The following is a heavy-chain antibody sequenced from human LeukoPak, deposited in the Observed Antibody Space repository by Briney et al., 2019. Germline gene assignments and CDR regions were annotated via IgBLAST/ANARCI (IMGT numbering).Heavy chain of an antibody. V-gene: IGHV3-23*01. CDR2: ISGSGGST. D-gene: IGHD6-19*01. CDR1: GFTFSRYG. Sequence: GGSLRLSCAASGFTFSRYGMSWVRQAPGKGLEWVSAISGSGGSTYYADSVKGRFTISRDNSKNTLYLQMNSLRAEDTAVYYCAKGMAVAGMDYWGQGTLVTVSS. CDR3: AKGMAVAGMDY. J-gene: IGHJ4*02.